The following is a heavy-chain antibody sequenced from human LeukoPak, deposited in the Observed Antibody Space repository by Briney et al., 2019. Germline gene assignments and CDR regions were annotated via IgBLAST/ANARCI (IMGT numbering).Heavy chain of an antibody. D-gene: IGHD3-10*01. CDR3: AKGGDYYGSGSYIGY. Sequence: GGSLRLSCAASGFTFSSYGMSWVRQAPGKGLEWVSTISGGGGDTYYADSVKGRFTISRDNSKNTLYLQMNGLRAVDTALYYCAKGGDYYGSGSYIGYWGQGALVTVSS. V-gene: IGHV3-23*01. CDR1: GFTFSSYG. CDR2: ISGGGGDT. J-gene: IGHJ4*02.